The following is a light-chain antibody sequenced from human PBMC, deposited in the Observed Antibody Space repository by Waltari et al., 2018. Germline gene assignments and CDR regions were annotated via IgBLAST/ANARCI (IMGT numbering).Light chain of an antibody. Sequence: QSVLTQPPSLSGTPGQRVTISCSGCNSNIGSNTVDWYQVLPGTAPKLLIHGNDQRPSGVPDRFSGSKFGASGSLAISGLQPEDESEYYCAAWDESLKGWVFGGGTRLTVL. CDR1: NSNIGSNT. CDR2: GND. J-gene: IGLJ3*02. V-gene: IGLV1-44*01. CDR3: AAWDESLKGWV.